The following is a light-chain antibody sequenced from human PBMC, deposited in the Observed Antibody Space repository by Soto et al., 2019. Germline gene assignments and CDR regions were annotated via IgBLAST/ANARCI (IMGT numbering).Light chain of an antibody. Sequence: QSVLTQPASVSGSAGQSITISCSGTSSDVGAYNYVSWYQQHPGKAPKLMIYEVSNRPSGVSNRFSGSKSGNTASLTISGLQAEDEADYYCSSYISSSTLVFGTGTKVTVL. J-gene: IGLJ1*01. CDR2: EVS. V-gene: IGLV2-14*01. CDR1: SSDVGAYNY. CDR3: SSYISSSTLV.